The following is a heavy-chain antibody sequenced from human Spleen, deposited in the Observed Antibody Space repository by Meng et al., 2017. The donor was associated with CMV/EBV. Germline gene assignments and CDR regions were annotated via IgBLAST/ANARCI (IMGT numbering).Heavy chain of an antibody. CDR2: INWNGGST. CDR3: ARDRLTDQSSTSLSNWFDP. D-gene: IGHD2-2*01. Sequence: GGSLRLSCAASGFTFDDYGMSWVRQAPGKGLEWVSGINWNGGSTGYADSVKGRFTISRDNAKNSLYLQMNSLRAEDTAVYYCARDRLTDQSSTSLSNWFDPWGREPWSPSPQ. J-gene: IGHJ5*02. V-gene: IGHV3-20*04. CDR1: GFTFDDYG.